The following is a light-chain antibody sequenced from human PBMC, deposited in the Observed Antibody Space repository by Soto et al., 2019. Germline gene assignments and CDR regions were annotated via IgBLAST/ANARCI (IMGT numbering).Light chain of an antibody. CDR3: SSYTDSRTYV. V-gene: IGLV2-14*01. CDR2: EVS. J-gene: IGLJ1*01. CDR1: SSDVGGYNY. Sequence: SALTQPASVSGSPGQSITISCTGASSDVGGYNYVSWYQQHPGKAPKLMIYEVSNRPSGVSSRFSGSKSGNTASLTISGLQSEDEADYYCSSYTDSRTYVFGTGTKVTV.